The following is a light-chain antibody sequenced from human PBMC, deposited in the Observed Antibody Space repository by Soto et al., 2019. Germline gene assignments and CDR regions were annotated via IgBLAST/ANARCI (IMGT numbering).Light chain of an antibody. Sequence: QSVLTQPASVSLPPGQSITISCTGTSSDVGAYNYVSWYQQHPGKAPKLMIYEVSNRPSGVSNRFSGSKSGNTASLTISGLQAEDEADYYCSSYISSSTLVFGTGTKVTVL. CDR3: SSYISSSTLV. J-gene: IGLJ1*01. V-gene: IGLV2-14*01. CDR2: EVS. CDR1: SSDVGAYNY.